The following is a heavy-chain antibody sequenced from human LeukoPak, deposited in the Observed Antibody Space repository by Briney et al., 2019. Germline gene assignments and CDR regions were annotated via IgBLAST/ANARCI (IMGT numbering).Heavy chain of an antibody. D-gene: IGHD6-19*01. J-gene: IGHJ2*01. CDR1: GGTFSSYA. Sequence: SVKVSRKASGGTFSSYAISWVRQAPGQGLEWMGGIIPIFGTANYAQKFQGRVTITADKSTSTAYMELSSLRSEDTAVYYCASRAVAGTRLYWYFDLWGRGTLVTVSS. CDR2: IIPIFGTA. CDR3: ASRAVAGTRLYWYFDL. V-gene: IGHV1-69*06.